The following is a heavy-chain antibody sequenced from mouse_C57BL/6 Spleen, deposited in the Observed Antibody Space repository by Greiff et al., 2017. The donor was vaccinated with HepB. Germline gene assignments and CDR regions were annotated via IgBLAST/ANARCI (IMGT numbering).Heavy chain of an antibody. Sequence: EVHLVESGGGLVKPGGSLKLSCAASGFTFSSYAMSWVRQTPEKRLEWVATISDGGSYTYYPDNAKNNLYLQMSHLKSEDTAMYYCARVVATHYAMDYWGQGTSVTVSS. CDR3: ARVVATHYAMDY. V-gene: IGHV5-4*01. J-gene: IGHJ4*01. CDR1: GFTFSSYA. CDR2: ISDGGSYT. D-gene: IGHD1-1*01.